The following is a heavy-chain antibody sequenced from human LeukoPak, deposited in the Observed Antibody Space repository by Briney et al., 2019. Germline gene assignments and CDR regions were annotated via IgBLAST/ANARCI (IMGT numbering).Heavy chain of an antibody. Sequence: GASLKISCKGSGYRFTNYWIGWVRPMPGKGLEWMGIIYPDDSDTRFSPSFQGQVTISADKSISTAYLQWSSLKASDTAMYYCARLGNSSFFDWGQGTLVTVSS. V-gene: IGHV5-51*01. J-gene: IGHJ4*02. CDR1: GYRFTNYW. CDR2: IYPDDSDT. CDR3: ARLGNSSFFD. D-gene: IGHD6-6*01.